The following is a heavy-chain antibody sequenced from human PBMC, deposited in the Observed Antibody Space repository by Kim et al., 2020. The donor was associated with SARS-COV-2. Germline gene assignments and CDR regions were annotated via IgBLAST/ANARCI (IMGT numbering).Heavy chain of an antibody. J-gene: IGHJ4*02. Sequence: SETLSLTCAVYGGSFSGYYWSWIRQPPGKGLEWIGEINHSGSTNYNPSLKSQVTISVDTSKNQFSLKLSSVTAADTAVYYCARESSSGWYLSTRKKTSVLDYWGQATLVTVSS. CDR3: ARESSSGWYLSTRKKTSVLDY. V-gene: IGHV4-34*01. D-gene: IGHD6-19*01. CDR2: INHSGST. CDR1: GGSFSGYY.